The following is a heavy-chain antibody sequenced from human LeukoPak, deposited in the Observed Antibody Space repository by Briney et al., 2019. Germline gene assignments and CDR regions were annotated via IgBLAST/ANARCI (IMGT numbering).Heavy chain of an antibody. D-gene: IGHD3-22*01. CDR2: INHSGST. CDR3: ARLRDYDSSGYFPPHFDY. Sequence: SETLSLTCAVYGGSFSGYYWSWIRQPPGKGLEWIGEINHSGSTNYNPSLKSRVTISVDTSKSQFSLKLSSVSAADTAVYYCARLRDYDSSGYFPPHFDYWGQGTLVTVSS. V-gene: IGHV4-34*01. CDR1: GGSFSGYY. J-gene: IGHJ4*02.